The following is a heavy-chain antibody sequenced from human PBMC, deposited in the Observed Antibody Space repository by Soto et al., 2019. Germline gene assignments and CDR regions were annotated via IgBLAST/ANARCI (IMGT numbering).Heavy chain of an antibody. CDR1: GFTSSDAW. D-gene: IGHD3-3*01. Sequence: GGSLRLSCAASGFTSSDAWMSWVRQAPGKGLEWVGRIKSNSDGATTDYAAPVKGRFTISRDDSTNMLYLQMSSLKTEDTAVYYCTAQLRFLEWLVDYWGQGTLVTVSS. V-gene: IGHV3-15*01. CDR2: IKSNSDGATT. CDR3: TAQLRFLEWLVDY. J-gene: IGHJ4*02.